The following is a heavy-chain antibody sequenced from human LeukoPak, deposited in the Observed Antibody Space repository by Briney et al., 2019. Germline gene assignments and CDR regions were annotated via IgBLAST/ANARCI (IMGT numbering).Heavy chain of an antibody. D-gene: IGHD5-18*01. CDR2: ITSDGSST. V-gene: IGHV3-74*03. Sequence: PGGSLRLSCAASGFTFSNTWMHWVRQPPGKGLVWVARITSDGSSTTYAESVKGRFTISRDNAKNTLYLQMSSLRAEDTAVYYCARTTEGGYTYDYFYYYYMDVWGKGTTVTISS. CDR1: GFTFSNTW. J-gene: IGHJ6*03. CDR3: ARTTEGGYTYDYFYYYYMDV.